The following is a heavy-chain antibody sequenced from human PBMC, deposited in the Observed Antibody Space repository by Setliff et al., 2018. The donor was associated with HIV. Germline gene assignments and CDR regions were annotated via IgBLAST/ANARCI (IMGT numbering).Heavy chain of an antibody. CDR1: GFTFDSYV. D-gene: IGHD1-26*01. J-gene: IGHJ4*02. CDR3: ARDPTVGSPDYFDF. Sequence: GGSLRLSCAATGFTFDSYVLHWVRQAPGKGLEWVAVMSIHGNVIIYADSVEGRFTISRDNSRNRLFLQMNSLRVEDTAVYYCARDPTVGSPDYFDFWGQGTLVTVSS. V-gene: IGHV3-30-3*01. CDR2: MSIHGNVI.